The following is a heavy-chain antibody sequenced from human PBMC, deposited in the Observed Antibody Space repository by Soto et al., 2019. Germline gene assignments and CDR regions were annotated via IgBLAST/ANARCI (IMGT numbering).Heavy chain of an antibody. J-gene: IGHJ4*02. CDR3: ARHEVSGGSPRLIDY. V-gene: IGHV5-51*01. CDR2: IYPGDSDT. CDR1: GYSFTSYW. D-gene: IGHD2-15*01. Sequence: PGESLKISCKGSGYSFTSYWIGWVRQMPGKGLEWMGIIYPGDSDTRYSPSFQGQVTISADKSISTAYLQWSSLKASDTAMYYCARHEVSGGSPRLIDYWGQGTLVTVSS.